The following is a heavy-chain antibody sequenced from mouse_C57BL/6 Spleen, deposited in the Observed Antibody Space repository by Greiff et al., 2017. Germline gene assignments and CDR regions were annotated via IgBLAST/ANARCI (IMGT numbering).Heavy chain of an antibody. Sequence: EVHLVESGGGLVKPGGSLKLSCAASGFTFSDYGMHWVRQAPEKGLEWVAYISSGSSTIYYADTVKGRFTISRDNAKNTLFLQMTSLRSEDTAMYYCARSPYSNSYFDYWGQGTTLTVSS. CDR2: ISSGSSTI. CDR1: GFTFSDYG. J-gene: IGHJ2*01. D-gene: IGHD2-5*01. V-gene: IGHV5-17*01. CDR3: ARSPYSNSYFDY.